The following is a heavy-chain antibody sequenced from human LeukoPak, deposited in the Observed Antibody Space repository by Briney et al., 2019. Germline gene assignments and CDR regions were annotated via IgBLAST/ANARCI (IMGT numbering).Heavy chain of an antibody. CDR3: AKEVEMATIFDY. CDR2: ISYDGSNK. CDR1: GFTFSSYG. Sequence: GGSLRLSCAASGFTFSSYGMHWVRQAPGKGLEWVAVISYDGSNKYYADSVKGRFTISRDNSKNTLYLQMNCLRAEDTAVYYCAKEVEMATIFDYWGQGTLVTVSS. D-gene: IGHD5-24*01. V-gene: IGHV3-30*18. J-gene: IGHJ4*02.